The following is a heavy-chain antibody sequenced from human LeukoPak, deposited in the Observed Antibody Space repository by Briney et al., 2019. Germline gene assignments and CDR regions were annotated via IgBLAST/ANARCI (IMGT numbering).Heavy chain of an antibody. CDR2: IYHSGST. D-gene: IGHD3-22*01. J-gene: IGHJ3*02. CDR3: ARDRYYYDSSGYYAFDI. Sequence: SETLSLTCAVSGGSISSSNWWSWVRQPPGKGLEWIGEIYHSGSTNYNPSLKSRVTMSVDTSKNQLSLKLSSVTAADTAVYYCARDRYYYDSSGYYAFDIWGQGTMVTVSS. V-gene: IGHV4-4*02. CDR1: GGSISSSNW.